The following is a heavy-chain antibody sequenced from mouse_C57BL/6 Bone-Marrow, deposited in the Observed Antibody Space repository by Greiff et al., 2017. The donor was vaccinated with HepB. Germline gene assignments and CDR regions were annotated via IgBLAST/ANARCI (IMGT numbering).Heavy chain of an antibody. V-gene: IGHV1-50*01. CDR2: IDPSDSYT. D-gene: IGHD1-1*01. J-gene: IGHJ2*01. CDR1: GYTFTSYW. CDR3: ARVGSYYGSSYLDY. Sequence: VQLQQPGAELVKPGASVKLSCKASGYTFTSYWMQWVKQRPGQGLEWIGEIDPSDSYTNYNQKFKGKATLTVDTSSSTAYMQLSSLTSEDSAVYYCARVGSYYGSSYLDYWGQGTTLTVSS.